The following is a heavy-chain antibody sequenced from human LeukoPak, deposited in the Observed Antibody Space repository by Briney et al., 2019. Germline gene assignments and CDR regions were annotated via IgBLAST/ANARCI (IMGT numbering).Heavy chain of an antibody. J-gene: IGHJ4*02. CDR3: ARTTLTTTHLDY. V-gene: IGHV1-2*06. CDR1: GYTFTGYY. Sequence: ASVKVSCKASGYTFTGYYMHWVRQAPGQGLEWMGRINPNSGGTNCAQKFQGRVTMTRDASISTAYMELTRLTSDDTAVYYCARTTLTTTHLDYWGQGTLVTVSS. D-gene: IGHD4-17*01. CDR2: INPNSGGT.